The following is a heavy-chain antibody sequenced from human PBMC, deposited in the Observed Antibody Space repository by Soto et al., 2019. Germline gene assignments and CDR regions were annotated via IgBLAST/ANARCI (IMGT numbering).Heavy chain of an antibody. CDR2: ITPIFGSP. CDR3: VRDRRDWEPPGWFDP. J-gene: IGHJ5*02. D-gene: IGHD1-1*01. V-gene: IGHV1-69*06. CDR1: GGTFGTYA. Sequence: VQLVQSGAEVKKPGSSVKVSCEVSGGTFGTYAFTWVRQAPGQGREWMGGITPIFGSPYYAQKFQDRVTITADKSTTTIYMELSALGSEDTAVYFCVRDRRDWEPPGWFDPWGQGTLVTVSS.